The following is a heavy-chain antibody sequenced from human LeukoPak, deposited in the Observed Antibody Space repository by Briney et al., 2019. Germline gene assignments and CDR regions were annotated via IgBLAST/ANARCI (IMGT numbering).Heavy chain of an antibody. CDR2: INHSGST. D-gene: IGHD3-10*01. CDR3: ARRFEDYYGSGIYDWFDP. J-gene: IGHJ5*02. Sequence: SETLSLTCAVYGGSFSGYYWSWIRQPPGKGLEWIGEINHSGSTNYNPSLKSRVTISVDTSKNQFSLKLSSVTAADTAVYYCARRFEDYYGSGIYDWFDPWGQGTLVTVSS. CDR1: GGSFSGYY. V-gene: IGHV4-34*01.